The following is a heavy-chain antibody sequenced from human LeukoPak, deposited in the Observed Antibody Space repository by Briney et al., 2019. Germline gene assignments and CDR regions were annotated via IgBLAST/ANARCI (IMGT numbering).Heavy chain of an antibody. J-gene: IGHJ5*02. V-gene: IGHV4-39*07. CDR1: GGSISSSSYY. D-gene: IGHD3-9*01. CDR2: IYYSGST. CDR3: VPVVGFDPVMEDWFDP. Sequence: PSETLSLTCTVSGGSISSSSYYWGWIRQPPGKGLEWIGSIYYSGSTYYNPSLKSRVTISVDTSKNQFSLKLSSVTAADTAVYYCVPVVGFDPVMEDWFDPWGQGTLVPSPQ.